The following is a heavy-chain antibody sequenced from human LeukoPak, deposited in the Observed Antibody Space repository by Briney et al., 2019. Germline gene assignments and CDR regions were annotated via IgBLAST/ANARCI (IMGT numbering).Heavy chain of an antibody. CDR1: GYTFTSYD. Sequence: GASVKVSCKASGYTFTSYDINWVRQATGQGLEWMGWMNPNSGNTGYAQKLQGRVTMTTDTSTSTAYMELRSLRSDDTAVYYCARSGVVVPAAPLYYYYYYGMDVWGQGTTVTVSS. J-gene: IGHJ6*02. CDR3: ARSGVVVPAAPLYYYYYYGMDV. V-gene: IGHV1-8*01. D-gene: IGHD2-2*01. CDR2: MNPNSGNT.